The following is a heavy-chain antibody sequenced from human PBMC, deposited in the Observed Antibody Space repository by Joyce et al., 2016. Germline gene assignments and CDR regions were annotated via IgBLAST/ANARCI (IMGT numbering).Heavy chain of an antibody. J-gene: IGHJ5*02. Sequence: EVQLVQSGAEVKKPGESLKISCQGSGYSFTSYWFGWVRLMPGKGLEWMGIIYPGDSDTRYSPSFQGQVTISADKSISTAYLQWSSLKTSDTAIYYCARTSYSNYVNYFDPWGQGTLVTVSS. CDR3: ARTSYSNYVNYFDP. CDR2: IYPGDSDT. CDR1: GYSFTSYW. D-gene: IGHD4-11*01. V-gene: IGHV5-51*01.